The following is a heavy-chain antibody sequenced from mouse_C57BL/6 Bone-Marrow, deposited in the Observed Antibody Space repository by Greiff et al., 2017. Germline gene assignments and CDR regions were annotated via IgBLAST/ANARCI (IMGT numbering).Heavy chain of an antibody. CDR2: IWRGGST. Sequence: VKLVESGPGLVQPSQSLSITCTVSGFSLTSYGVHWVRQSPGKGLEWLGVIWRGGSTDYNAAFMSRLSITKDNSKSQVFFKMNSLQADDTAIYYCAKLYSNYFYWYFDVWGTGTTVTVSS. CDR1: GFSLTSYG. J-gene: IGHJ1*03. V-gene: IGHV2-5*01. D-gene: IGHD2-5*01. CDR3: AKLYSNYFYWYFDV.